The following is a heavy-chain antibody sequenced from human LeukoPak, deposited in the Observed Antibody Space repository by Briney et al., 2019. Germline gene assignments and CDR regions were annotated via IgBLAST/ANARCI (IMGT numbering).Heavy chain of an antibody. J-gene: IGHJ3*02. CDR3: ATTRGWEDAFDI. V-gene: IGHV4-59*12. CDR2: IYYSGST. CDR1: GGSISSYY. D-gene: IGHD6-19*01. Sequence: SETLSLTCTVSGGSISSYYWSWIRQPPGKGLEWIGYIYYSGSTNYNPSLKGRVTMSVDTSKNQFSLNLSSVTAADTAVYYCATTRGWEDAFDIWGQGTMVTVSS.